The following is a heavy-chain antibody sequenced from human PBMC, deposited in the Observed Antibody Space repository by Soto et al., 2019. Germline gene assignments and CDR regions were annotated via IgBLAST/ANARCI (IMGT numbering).Heavy chain of an antibody. CDR2: INHSGNT. D-gene: IGHD3-9*01. V-gene: IGHV4-34*01. CDR1: GGSFSGYY. Sequence: SETLSLTCAVYGGSFSGYYWSWIRQPPGKGLEWIGEINHSGNTNYNPSLKSRVTISVDKSKNQFSLKLSSVTAADTAVYYCASQGLPYFDWSPTPLYYMDVWGKGTMVTVAS. CDR3: ASQGLPYFDWSPTPLYYMDV. J-gene: IGHJ6*03.